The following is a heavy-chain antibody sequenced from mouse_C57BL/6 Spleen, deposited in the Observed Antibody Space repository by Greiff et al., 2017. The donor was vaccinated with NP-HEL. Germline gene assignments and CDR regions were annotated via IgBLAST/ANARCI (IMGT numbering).Heavy chain of an antibody. CDR3: ARSYYGSSPYFDY. CDR1: GYTFTSYW. D-gene: IGHD1-1*01. V-gene: IGHV1-52*01. J-gene: IGHJ2*01. Sequence: QVQLKQPGAELVRPGSSVKLSCKASGYTFTSYWMHWVKQRPIQGLEWIGNIDPSDSETHYNQKFKDKATLTVDKSSSTAYMQLSSLTSEDSAVYYCARSYYGSSPYFDYWGKGTTLTVSS. CDR2: IDPSDSET.